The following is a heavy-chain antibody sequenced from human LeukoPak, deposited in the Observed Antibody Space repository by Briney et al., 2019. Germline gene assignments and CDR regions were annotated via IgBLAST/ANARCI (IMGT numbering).Heavy chain of an antibody. J-gene: IGHJ4*02. D-gene: IGHD3-22*01. CDR3: ARDSRPSYDSSGYYYFDY. V-gene: IGHV1-46*01. CDR1: GYTFTSYY. Sequence: GASVKVSCKASGYTFTSYYMHWVRQAAGQGLEWMGIINPSGGSTSYAQKFQGRVTMTRDTSTSTVYMELSRLRSEDTAVYYCARDSRPSYDSSGYYYFDYWGQGTLVTVSS. CDR2: INPSGGST.